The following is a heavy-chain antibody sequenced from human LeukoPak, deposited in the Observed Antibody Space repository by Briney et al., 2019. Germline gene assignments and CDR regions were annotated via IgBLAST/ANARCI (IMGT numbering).Heavy chain of an antibody. CDR2: IYTSGST. CDR3: ARDDDFWSGYSGHDAFDI. V-gene: IGHV4-4*07. J-gene: IGHJ3*02. CDR1: GGSISSYY. Sequence: SETLSLTCTVSGGSISSYYWSRIRQPAGRGLEGIGRIYTSGSTNYNPSLKSRVTMSVDTSKNQFSLKLSSVTAADTAVYYCARDDDFWSGYSGHDAFDIWGQGTMVTVSS. D-gene: IGHD3-3*01.